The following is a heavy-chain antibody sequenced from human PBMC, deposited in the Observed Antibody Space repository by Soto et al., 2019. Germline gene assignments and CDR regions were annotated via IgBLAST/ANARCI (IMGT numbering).Heavy chain of an antibody. D-gene: IGHD5-18*01. J-gene: IGHJ6*01. CDR2: ISNDGSKK. CDR1: GFTFSSYG. V-gene: IGHV3-30*18. Sequence: GSLRLSCAASGFTFSSYGMHWVRQAPGKGLEWVAVISNDGSKKYYADSVKGRFTISRDNSKNTLYLQMNSLRAEDTAVYYCAKDSRTTMVTSYYYYGMDVWGQGTTVTVSS. CDR3: AKDSRTTMVTSYYYYGMDV.